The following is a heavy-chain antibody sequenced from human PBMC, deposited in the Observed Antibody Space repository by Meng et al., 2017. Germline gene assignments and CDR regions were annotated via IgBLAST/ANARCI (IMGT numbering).Heavy chain of an antibody. CDR3: ARSHSVTIVAFDY. J-gene: IGHJ4*02. CDR1: GGAFSGYY. V-gene: IGHV4-34*01. Sequence: QVPLPRCGVGPLTASVTLSLPCAVYGGAFSGYYWSWLRHPPGKGLEWIGEINHSGSTNYTPSLKSPVTMSLDTSKNQFSLRLSSVTAADTAVYYCARSHSVTIVAFDYWGQGTLVTVSS. D-gene: IGHD4-17*01. CDR2: INHSGST.